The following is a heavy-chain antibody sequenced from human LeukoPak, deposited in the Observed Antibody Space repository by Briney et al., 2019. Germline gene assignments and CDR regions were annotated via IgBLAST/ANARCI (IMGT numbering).Heavy chain of an antibody. CDR2: IRSKANSYAT. CDR3: TTRRPDAFDI. J-gene: IGHJ3*02. Sequence: GGSLRLSCTASGFTFSNYAMSWVRQASGKGLEWAGRIRSKANSYATAYAASVKGGFTISRDDSKNTAYLQMNSLKTEDTAVYYCTTRRPDAFDIWGQGTMVTVSS. CDR1: GFTFSNYA. V-gene: IGHV3-73*01.